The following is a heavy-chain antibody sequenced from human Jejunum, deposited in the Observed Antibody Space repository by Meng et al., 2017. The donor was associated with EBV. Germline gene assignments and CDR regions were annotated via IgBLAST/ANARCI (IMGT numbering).Heavy chain of an antibody. V-gene: IGHV3-23*01. J-gene: IGHJ4*02. CDR1: GFDLSNNG. CDR3: VGHGYNSGW. D-gene: IGHD6-19*01. Sequence: EVQLLGSGGDVVRPGGSLRLSCTVSGFDLSNNGISWVRQVPGRGLEWVSSFFDHTDNTYYADSVKGRFTISRDNSRNTLYLQMSSLSVDDTAVYYCVGHGYNSGWWGQGTLVTVSS. CDR2: FFDHTDNT.